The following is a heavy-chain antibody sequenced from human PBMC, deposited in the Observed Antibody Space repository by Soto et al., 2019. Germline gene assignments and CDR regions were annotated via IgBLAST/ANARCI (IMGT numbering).Heavy chain of an antibody. Sequence: EVQLLESGGGLVQPGGSLRLSCAASGLTFSSYAMSWVRQAPGKGLEWVSAISGSGDNTFYADSVKGRFTISRDNSNNALYLQMNNLRADVTALYYCAKPTFGGNCYSSWGRGTLVTVSS. CDR1: GLTFSSYA. CDR2: ISGSGDNT. V-gene: IGHV3-23*01. CDR3: AKPTFGGNCYSS. J-gene: IGHJ4*02. D-gene: IGHD2-21*01.